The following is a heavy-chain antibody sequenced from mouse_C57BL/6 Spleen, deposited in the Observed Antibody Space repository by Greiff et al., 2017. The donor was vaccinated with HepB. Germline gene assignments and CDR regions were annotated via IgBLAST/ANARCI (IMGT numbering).Heavy chain of an antibody. J-gene: IGHJ4*01. Sequence: QVQLQQSGPELVKPGASVKISCKASGYAFSSSWMNWVKQRPGKGLEWIGRIYPGDGDTNYNGKFKGKATLTADKSSSTAYMQLSSLTSEDSAVYFCARCSDRHYDGYYSAMDYWGQGTSVTVSS. V-gene: IGHV1-82*01. D-gene: IGHD2-3*01. CDR2: IYPGDGDT. CDR3: ARCSDRHYDGYYSAMDY. CDR1: GYAFSSSW.